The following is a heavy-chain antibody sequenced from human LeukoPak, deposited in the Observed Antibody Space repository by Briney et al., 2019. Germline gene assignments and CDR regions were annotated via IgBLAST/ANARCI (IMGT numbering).Heavy chain of an antibody. CDR2: FDPEDGET. D-gene: IGHD2-8*01. CDR3: AREGYCTNGVCFGWFDP. Sequence: ASVKVSCKVSGYTLTELSMHWVRQAPGKGLEWMGGFDPEDGETIYAQKFQGRVTMTEDTSTDTAYMELSRLRSDDTAVYYCAREGYCTNGVCFGWFDPWGQGTLVTVSS. CDR1: GYTLTELS. J-gene: IGHJ5*02. V-gene: IGHV1-24*01.